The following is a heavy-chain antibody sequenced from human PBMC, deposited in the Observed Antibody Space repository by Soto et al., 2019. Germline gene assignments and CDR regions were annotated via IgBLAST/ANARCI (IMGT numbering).Heavy chain of an antibody. D-gene: IGHD2-15*01. V-gene: IGHV4-39*01. Sequence: SETLSLTSTVSGGSISSSSYYWGWIRQPPGKGLEWIGSIDYSGSTYYNPSLKSRVTISVDTSKDQFSLKLSSVTAADTAVYYCARQDCSGGSCYSDSYYGMDVWGQGTTVTVSS. CDR3: ARQDCSGGSCYSDSYYGMDV. CDR1: GGSISSSSYY. J-gene: IGHJ6*02. CDR2: IDYSGST.